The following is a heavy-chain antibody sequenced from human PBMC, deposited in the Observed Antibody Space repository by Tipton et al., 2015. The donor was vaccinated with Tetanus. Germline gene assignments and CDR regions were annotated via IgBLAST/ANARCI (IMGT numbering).Heavy chain of an antibody. CDR2: ISGSGGST. Sequence: SLRLSCAASGFTFSSYAMSWVRQAPGKGLEWVSAISGSGGSTYYADSVKGRFTISRDNSKNTLYLQMNSLRAEDTAVYYCAKDGFDWGQIAYWGQGTLVTVSS. V-gene: IGHV3-23*01. J-gene: IGHJ4*02. CDR3: AKDGFDWGQIAY. D-gene: IGHD3-16*01. CDR1: GFTFSSYA.